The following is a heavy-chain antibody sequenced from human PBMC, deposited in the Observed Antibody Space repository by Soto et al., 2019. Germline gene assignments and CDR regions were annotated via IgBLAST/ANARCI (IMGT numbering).Heavy chain of an antibody. D-gene: IGHD3-22*01. CDR2: IYTGDSDT. V-gene: IGHV5-51*01. Sequence: EVQLVQSGAEVKKPGESLKISCKGSGYNFTNYWIGWVRQMPGKGREWMGIIYTGDSDTIYSPSFQGQVTIAADMSISTAYLQWTSLKASDTAMYYCARRRHYYESTGYFSTSFDYWGQGTLVTVSS. J-gene: IGHJ4*02. CDR1: GYNFTNYW. CDR3: ARRRHYYESTGYFSTSFDY.